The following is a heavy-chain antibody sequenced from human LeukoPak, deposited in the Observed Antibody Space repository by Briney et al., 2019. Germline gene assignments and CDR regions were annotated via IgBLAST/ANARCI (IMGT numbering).Heavy chain of an antibody. Sequence: SETLSLTCTVSGGSISSYYWSWIRQPPGKGLEWIGYIYYSGSTNYNPSLKSRVTISVDTSKNQFSLKLSSVTAADTAVYYCAREIGYCSGGSCYYYYMDVWGKGTTVTISS. V-gene: IGHV4-59*01. CDR3: AREIGYCSGGSCYYYYMDV. CDR1: GGSISSYY. D-gene: IGHD2-15*01. J-gene: IGHJ6*03. CDR2: IYYSGST.